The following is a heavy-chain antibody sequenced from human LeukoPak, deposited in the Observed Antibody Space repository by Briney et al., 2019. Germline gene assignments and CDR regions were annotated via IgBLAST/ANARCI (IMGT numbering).Heavy chain of an antibody. D-gene: IGHD1-20*01. Sequence: GESLKISCKGSGYRFSNYWVAWVRQMPGKGLEWMGIIYPGDSETRYSPPIQGQVTISVDKSINTAYLQWSSLEASDTAMYYCARLILTYNWNYFDYWGQGTQVTVSS. CDR1: GYRFSNYW. V-gene: IGHV5-51*01. CDR3: ARLILTYNWNYFDY. J-gene: IGHJ4*02. CDR2: IYPGDSET.